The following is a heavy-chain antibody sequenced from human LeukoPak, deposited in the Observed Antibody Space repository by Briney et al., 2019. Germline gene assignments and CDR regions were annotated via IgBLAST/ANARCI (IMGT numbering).Heavy chain of an antibody. V-gene: IGHV4-59*08. D-gene: IGHD5-24*01. Sequence: SETLSLTCTVSGDSTSNFYWNWIRQSPGKGLEWIGNIHYSGSSVYNPSLKSRGTISIDTSRRQFSLKLSSVTAADTAVYYCARHVRRWLQLFYFDYWGQGTLVTVSS. CDR3: ARHVRRWLQLFYFDY. J-gene: IGHJ4*02. CDR2: IHYSGSS. CDR1: GDSTSNFY.